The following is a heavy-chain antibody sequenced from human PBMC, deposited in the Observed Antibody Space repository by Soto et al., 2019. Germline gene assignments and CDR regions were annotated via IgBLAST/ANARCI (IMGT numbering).Heavy chain of an antibody. V-gene: IGHV1-2*02. Sequence: QVQLVQSGAEVKKPGASVKVSCEASGYTFTDYYMHWVRQAPGQGLEWMGWINSNSGGTNYAQKFQGRVTMTRDTSITTVYMELRRLRSEDTAVYYCARDSPSLAYCGGDCYSIDYWGQGTLVTVSS. CDR2: INSNSGGT. J-gene: IGHJ4*02. CDR1: GYTFTDYY. D-gene: IGHD2-21*02. CDR3: ARDSPSLAYCGGDCYSIDY.